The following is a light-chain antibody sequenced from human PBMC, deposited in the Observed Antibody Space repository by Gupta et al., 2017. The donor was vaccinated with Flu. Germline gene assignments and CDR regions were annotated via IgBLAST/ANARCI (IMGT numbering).Light chain of an antibody. Sequence: ATLSLSPGERATLACRARQSVSSNLAWYQQKPGQPPRLLMFGASTRATGIPARFSGSGSGTEFTLTINSLQSEDFAVYYCQAYHNWPPLTFGGGTKVEIK. V-gene: IGKV3-15*01. J-gene: IGKJ4*01. CDR3: QAYHNWPPLT. CDR1: QSVSSN. CDR2: GAS.